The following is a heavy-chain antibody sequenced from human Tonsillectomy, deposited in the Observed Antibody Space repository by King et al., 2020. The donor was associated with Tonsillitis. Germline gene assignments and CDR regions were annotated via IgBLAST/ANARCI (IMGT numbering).Heavy chain of an antibody. CDR1: GFTVSSSY. Sequence: DVQLVESGGDLVQPGGSLRLSCAASGFTVSSSYITWVRQAPGKGLEWVSLIYSGGSTFYADSVKGRFTISRDNSKNTLYLQMNYLRAEDTAVYYCARGLCGVDSCSSFDYWGQGTLVTVSS. J-gene: IGHJ4*02. D-gene: IGHD2-21*02. CDR3: ARGLCGVDSCSSFDY. V-gene: IGHV3-66*01. CDR2: IYSGGST.